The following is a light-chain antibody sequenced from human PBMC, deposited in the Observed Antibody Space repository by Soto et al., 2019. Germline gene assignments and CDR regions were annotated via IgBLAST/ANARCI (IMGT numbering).Light chain of an antibody. V-gene: IGKV3-15*01. CDR1: HRVSSY. CDR2: GAS. CDR3: QQYNNWPRT. Sequence: EIVMSQSPATLSVSPGERATLSCRASHRVSSYLAWYQQRPGQAPRLLIYGASTRATGIPARFSGSASGTEFTLTISSLQSEDFAVYYCQQYNNWPRTFGQGTRLEIK. J-gene: IGKJ5*01.